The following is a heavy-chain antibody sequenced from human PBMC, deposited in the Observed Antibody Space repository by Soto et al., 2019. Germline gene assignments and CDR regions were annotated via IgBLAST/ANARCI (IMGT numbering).Heavy chain of an antibody. CDR3: ASHYDTTYYFDY. CDR1: GGSIGSYY. Sequence: PSETLSLTCTVSGGSIGSYYWSWIRQPPGKGLEWIGYIYYSGSTNYNPSLKSRVTISVDTSKNQFSLKLSSVTAADTAVYYCASHYDTTYYFDYWGQGTLVTVSS. CDR2: IYYSGST. V-gene: IGHV4-59*08. D-gene: IGHD3-9*01. J-gene: IGHJ4*02.